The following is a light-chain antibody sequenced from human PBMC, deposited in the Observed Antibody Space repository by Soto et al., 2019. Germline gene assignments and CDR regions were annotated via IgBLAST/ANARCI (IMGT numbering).Light chain of an antibody. CDR1: QSISTW. V-gene: IGKV1-5*01. Sequence: DVRMTKSPATVSAYVGDRVTITCRASQSISTWLAWYQQKPGKAPKVLIYEASKLESGVPSRFSGSGSGTEFTLTISTLQPDDVATYYCQQYYSYPRTFGQGTKVDIK. J-gene: IGKJ1*01. CDR3: QQYYSYPRT. CDR2: EAS.